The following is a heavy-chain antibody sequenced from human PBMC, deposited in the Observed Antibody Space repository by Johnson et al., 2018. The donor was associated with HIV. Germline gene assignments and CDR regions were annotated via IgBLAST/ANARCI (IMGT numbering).Heavy chain of an antibody. V-gene: IGHV3-13*01. CDR1: GFTFSSYD. CDR3: AKVGATVVTPIGEAFDI. D-gene: IGHD4-23*01. CDR2: IGTAGDT. J-gene: IGHJ3*02. Sequence: VQLVESGGGLVQPGGSLRLSCAASGFTFSSYDMHWVRQATGKGLEWVSAIGTAGDTYYPGSVKGRFTISRENSKNTLYLQMNSLRAEDTAVDYCAKVGATVVTPIGEAFDIWGQGAMVTVSS.